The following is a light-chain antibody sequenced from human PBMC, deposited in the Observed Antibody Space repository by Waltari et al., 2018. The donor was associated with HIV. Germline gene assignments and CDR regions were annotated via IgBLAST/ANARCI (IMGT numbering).Light chain of an antibody. V-gene: IGLV6-57*03. J-gene: IGLJ2*01. CDR2: EHN. CDR3: QSYDNNNVI. CDR1: SGGIASNH. Sequence: FMLTQPHSVSESPGKPVTISCTRNSGGIASNHWQWYQQRPGSAPTTVIYEHNQRPSGVSDRFSGSIDTSSNSASLTISGLKTEDEADYYCQSYDNNNVIFGGGTKLTVL.